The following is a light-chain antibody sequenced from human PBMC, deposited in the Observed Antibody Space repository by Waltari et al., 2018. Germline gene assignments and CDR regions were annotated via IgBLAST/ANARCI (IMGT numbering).Light chain of an antibody. CDR2: AAS. CDR3: QQSYSTPRT. V-gene: IGKV1-39*01. J-gene: IGKJ2*01. CDR1: QSISTY. Sequence: DIQMTQSPSSLSTSVGDRVTITSRASQSISTYLNWYQQTPGKAPKLLIYAASSLQSGVPSRFSGSGSGTDFTLTISSLQPEDFVTYYCQQSYSTPRTFGQGTRLEIK.